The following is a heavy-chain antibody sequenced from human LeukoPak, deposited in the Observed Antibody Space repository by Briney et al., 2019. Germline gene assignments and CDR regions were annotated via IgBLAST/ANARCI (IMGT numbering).Heavy chain of an antibody. V-gene: IGHV4-4*02. J-gene: IGHJ3*02. CDR3: AKSNGYGLVDI. D-gene: IGHD3-10*01. Sequence: GSLRLSCAASGFTFNSAWMSWVRQPPGKGLEWIGNIFYSGSTYYSPSLKSRVTISLDTSRNQFSLKLNSVTAADTAVYYCAKSNGYGLVDIWGQGTMVTVSS. CDR2: IFYSGST. CDR1: GFTFNSAW.